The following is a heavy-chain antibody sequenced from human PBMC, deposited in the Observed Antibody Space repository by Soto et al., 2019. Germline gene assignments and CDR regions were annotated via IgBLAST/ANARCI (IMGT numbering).Heavy chain of an antibody. CDR3: ASLKIYCRGETCYSGYHDY. V-gene: IGHV3-23*04. Sequence: EVQLVESGGDLVQPGGSLRLSCAASGFVFRTNAMSWVRQRPGQGLEWVSAIRGSGDNTYYADSVKGRFSISRDNSKNTLFLQMNSLRAEDTAMYYCASLKIYCRGETCYSGYHDYWGQGTLVTVSS. CDR2: IRGSGDNT. D-gene: IGHD2-15*01. CDR1: GFVFRTNA. J-gene: IGHJ4*02.